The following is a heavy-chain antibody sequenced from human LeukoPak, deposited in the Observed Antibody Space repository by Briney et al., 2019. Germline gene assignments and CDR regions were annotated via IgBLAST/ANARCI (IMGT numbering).Heavy chain of an antibody. J-gene: IGHJ4*02. CDR3: ARPTYYYDSSGYFDYFDY. D-gene: IGHD3-22*01. Sequence: GESLKISCKGSGYRFTSYWIGWVRQMPGKGLEGMGIIYPGDSDTRYSPSFQGQVTISADKSISTAYLQWSSLKASDTAMYYCARPTYYYDSSGYFDYFDYWGQGTLVTVSS. V-gene: IGHV5-51*01. CDR2: IYPGDSDT. CDR1: GYRFTSYW.